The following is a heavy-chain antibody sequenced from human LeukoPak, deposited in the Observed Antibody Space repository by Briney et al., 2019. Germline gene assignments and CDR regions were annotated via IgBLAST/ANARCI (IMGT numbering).Heavy chain of an antibody. CDR3: AKGARSLWFGESHIYYYYGMDV. J-gene: IGHJ6*02. CDR1: GYTFTSYG. CDR2: ISAYNGNT. V-gene: IGHV1-18*01. D-gene: IGHD3-10*01. Sequence: ASVKVSCKASGYTFTSYGISWVRQAPGQGLEWMGWISAYNGNTNYAQKLQGRVTMTTDTSTSTAYMELRSLRSDDTAVYYCAKGARSLWFGESHIYYYYGMDVWGQGTTVTVSS.